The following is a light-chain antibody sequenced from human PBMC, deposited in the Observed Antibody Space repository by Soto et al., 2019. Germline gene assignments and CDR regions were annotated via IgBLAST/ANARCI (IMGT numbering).Light chain of an antibody. CDR2: EVN. Sequence: QSALTQPPSASGSPGQSVTISCTGTSSDVGGYNYVSWYQHHPGKAPKLMIYEVNKRPSGVPDRSSGSKSGNTASLTVSGLQAEDEADYYCSSYAGSNNFGVFGGGTKLTVL. V-gene: IGLV2-8*01. J-gene: IGLJ2*01. CDR1: SSDVGGYNY. CDR3: SSYAGSNNFGV.